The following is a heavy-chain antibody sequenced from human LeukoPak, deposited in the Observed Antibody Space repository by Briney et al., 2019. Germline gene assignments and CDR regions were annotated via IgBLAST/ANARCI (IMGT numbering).Heavy chain of an antibody. CDR1: GFTFSDYY. CDR3: ARQSYYYDSSGHYVYYFDY. V-gene: IGHV3-11*01. J-gene: IGHJ4*02. D-gene: IGHD3-22*01. Sequence: GGSLRLSCAASGFTFSDYYMSWVRQAPGEGLGGVLYICSSGSTIYYADSVKGRFTISRDNAKNSLYLQMNSLRAEDTAVYYCARQSYYYDSSGHYVYYFDYWGQGTLVTVSS. CDR2: ICSSGSTI.